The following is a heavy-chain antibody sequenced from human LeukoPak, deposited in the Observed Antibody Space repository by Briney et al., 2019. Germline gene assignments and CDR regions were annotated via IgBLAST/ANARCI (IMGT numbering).Heavy chain of an antibody. D-gene: IGHD1-26*01. J-gene: IGHJ4*02. CDR1: GGPISSSSYY. Sequence: PSETLSLTCTVSGGPISSSSYYWGWIRQPPGKGLEWIGSIYYSGSTYYNPSLKSRVTISVDTSKNQFSLKLSSVTAADTAVYYCAKRVGAIGWGQGTLVTVSS. V-gene: IGHV4-39*07. CDR2: IYYSGST. CDR3: AKRVGAIG.